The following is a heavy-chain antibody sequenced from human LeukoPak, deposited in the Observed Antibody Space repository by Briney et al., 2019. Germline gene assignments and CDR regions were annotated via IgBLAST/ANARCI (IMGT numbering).Heavy chain of an antibody. CDR1: GYTFTSYY. V-gene: IGHV1-46*03. CDR3: AREVAAAGRSVIVVTNYFDY. CDR2: INPSGGST. D-gene: IGHD6-13*01. J-gene: IGHJ4*02. Sequence: GASVKVSCKASGYTFTSYYTHWVRQAPGQGLEWMGIINPSGGSTSYAQKFQGRVTMTRDTSTSTVYMELSSLRSEDTAVYYCAREVAAAGRSVIVVTNYFDYWGQGTLVTVSS.